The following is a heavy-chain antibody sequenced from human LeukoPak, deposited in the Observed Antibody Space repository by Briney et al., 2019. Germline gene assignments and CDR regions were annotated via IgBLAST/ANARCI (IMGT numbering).Heavy chain of an antibody. D-gene: IGHD6-13*01. V-gene: IGHV1-2*02. CDR3: ARDGSSISWWSYYYYMDG. Sequence: SVRVSCKASGYTFTGYDMHWVGQAPGQGVEGRGWINPNSGGTKYAKTCQGRVTITRDTAISTAYIELSRMRSDDTAVYYCARDGSSISWWSYYYYMDGWGKGTTVTVSS. CDR1: GYTFTGYD. J-gene: IGHJ6*03. CDR2: INPNSGGT.